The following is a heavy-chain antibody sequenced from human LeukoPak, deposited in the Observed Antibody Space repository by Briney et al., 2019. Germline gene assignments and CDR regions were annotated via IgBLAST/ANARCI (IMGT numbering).Heavy chain of an antibody. J-gene: IGHJ4*02. D-gene: IGHD3-22*01. CDR3: AIAEYYYDSTGYRPQYYFDY. Sequence: GGSLRLSYAASGFTFSSCAMNWVRQAPGKGLEWVSAISGSAGSTYYADSVKGRFTISRDNSKNTLYLQMNSLRAEDTAVYYCAIAEYYYDSTGYRPQYYFDYWGQGTLVTVSS. V-gene: IGHV3-23*01. CDR1: GFTFSSCA. CDR2: ISGSAGST.